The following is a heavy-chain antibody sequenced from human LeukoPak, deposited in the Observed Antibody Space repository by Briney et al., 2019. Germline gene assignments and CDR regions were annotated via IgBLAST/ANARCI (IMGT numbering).Heavy chain of an antibody. CDR3: ARVGEPTGNGYYYMDG. D-gene: IGHD3-16*01. J-gene: IGHJ6*03. CDR2: INPSGGST. Sequence: GASVTVSCKASGYTFTSYYMHWVRQAPGQGLEWMGIINPSGGSTSYAQKFQGRVTMTRDMSKSTVYMELSSLRYEDTAVYYCARVGEPTGNGYYYMDGWGKGTTVTDSS. CDR1: GYTFTSYY. V-gene: IGHV1-46*01.